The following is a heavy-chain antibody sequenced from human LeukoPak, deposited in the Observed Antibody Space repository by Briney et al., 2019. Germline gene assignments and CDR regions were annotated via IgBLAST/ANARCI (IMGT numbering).Heavy chain of an antibody. V-gene: IGHV3-30*04. CDR1: GFTFSTYA. D-gene: IGHD3-9*01. CDR3: AKGYYEIHDAFDI. J-gene: IGHJ3*02. Sequence: GGSLRLSCAVSGFTFSTYAMHWVRQAPGKGLEWVAFISYDGRNKYYADSVKGRFTISRDNSKNTLFLQMNSLRAEDTAVYYCAKGYYEIHDAFDIWGQGTMVTVSS. CDR2: ISYDGRNK.